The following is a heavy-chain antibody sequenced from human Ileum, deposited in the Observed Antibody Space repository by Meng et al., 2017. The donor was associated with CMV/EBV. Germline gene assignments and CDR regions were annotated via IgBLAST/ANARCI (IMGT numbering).Heavy chain of an antibody. D-gene: IGHD3-22*01. Sequence: GESLKISCAASGFTFSTYAMGWVRQAPGRGLEWVSAVYSGGSTTHYADSLEGRFTISRDNSKDTLYLQMNSLRGEDTAVYYCAKYFDSTGYHGFFDCWGQGTLVTVSS. V-gene: IGHV3-23*03. CDR3: AKYFDSTGYHGFFDC. CDR1: GFTFSTYA. CDR2: VYSGGSTT. J-gene: IGHJ4*02.